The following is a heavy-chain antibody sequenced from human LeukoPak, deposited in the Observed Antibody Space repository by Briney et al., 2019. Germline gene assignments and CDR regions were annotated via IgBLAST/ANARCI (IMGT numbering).Heavy chain of an antibody. CDR1: GFTFSSYA. CDR3: AKDPHITGTDFGDY. CDR2: ISGSGGST. V-gene: IGHV3-23*01. J-gene: IGHJ4*02. Sequence: PGGSLRLSCAASGFTFSSYAMSWVRQAPGKGLEWVSAISGSGGSTYYADSVKGRFTISRDNSKSTLYLQMNSLRAEDTAVYYCAKDPHITGTDFGDYWGQGTLVTVSS. D-gene: IGHD1-7*01.